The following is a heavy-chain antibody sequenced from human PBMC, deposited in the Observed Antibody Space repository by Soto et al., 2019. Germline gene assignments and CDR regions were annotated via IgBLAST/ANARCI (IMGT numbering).Heavy chain of an antibody. CDR3: ARGRGLYDILTGHDY. V-gene: IGHV1-2*04. Sequence: ASVKVSCKASGYTFTGYYMHWVRQAPGQGLEWMGWINPNSGGTNYAQKFQGWVTMTRDTSISTAYMELSRLRSDDTAVYYCARGRGLYDILTGHDYWGQGTLVTVSS. D-gene: IGHD3-9*01. CDR2: INPNSGGT. CDR1: GYTFTGYY. J-gene: IGHJ4*02.